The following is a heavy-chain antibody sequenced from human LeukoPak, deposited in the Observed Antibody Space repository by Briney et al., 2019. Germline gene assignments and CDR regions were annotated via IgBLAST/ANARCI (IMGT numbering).Heavy chain of an antibody. J-gene: IGHJ4*02. CDR3: ARGNGAYTPSNY. Sequence: SVKVSCKASGGISHPYAIAWVRQAPGQGLEWMGGITPLVSTTVYARKFQGRVTFTTDEATRTVYMELRSLRSDDTAIYYCARGNGAYTPSNYWGQGTLVTVSS. CDR1: GGISHPYA. CDR2: ITPLVSTT. V-gene: IGHV1-69*05. D-gene: IGHD5-24*01.